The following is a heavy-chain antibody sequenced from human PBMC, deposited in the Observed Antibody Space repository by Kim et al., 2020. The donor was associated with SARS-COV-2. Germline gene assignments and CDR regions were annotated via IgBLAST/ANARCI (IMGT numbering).Heavy chain of an antibody. J-gene: IGHJ3*02. V-gene: IGHV3-33*01. Sequence: GGSLRLSCAASGFTFSSYGMHWVRQAPGKGLEWVAVIWYDGSNKYYADSVKGRFTISRDNSKNTLYLQMNSLRAEDTAVYYCARGGGGYWEIDAFDIWGQGTMVTVSS. CDR3: ARGGGGYWEIDAFDI. CDR1: GFTFSSYG. D-gene: IGHD3-22*01. CDR2: IWYDGSNK.